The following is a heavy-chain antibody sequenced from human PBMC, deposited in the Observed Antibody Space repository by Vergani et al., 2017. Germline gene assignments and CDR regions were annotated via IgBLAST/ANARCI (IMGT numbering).Heavy chain of an antibody. D-gene: IGHD3-22*01. CDR1: GFTFSSYG. J-gene: IGHJ6*02. CDR3: AKDHGNYYDSSGYYVDYYYGMDV. CDR2: ISYAGSNK. V-gene: IGHV3-30*18. Sequence: QVQLVESGGGVVQPGRSLRLSCAASGFTFSSYGMHWVRQAPGKGLEWVAVISYAGSNKYYADSVKGRFTISRDNSKNTLYLQMNSLRAEDTAVYYCAKDHGNYYDSSGYYVDYYYGMDVWGQGTTVTVSS.